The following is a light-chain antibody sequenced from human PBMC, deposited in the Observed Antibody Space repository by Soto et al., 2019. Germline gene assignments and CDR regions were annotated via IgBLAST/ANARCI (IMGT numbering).Light chain of an antibody. Sequence: IQLTQSPPSLSASVGDRVTITCRASQDIAIYLAWYQQKPGEAPKLLIHAASTLHGGVPSRFSGSGSGTDFTLTITSLQSEDFAVYYCQQYNNWPPGITFGGGTKVEIK. J-gene: IGKJ4*01. CDR1: QDIAIY. CDR2: AAS. V-gene: IGKV1-9*01. CDR3: QQYNNWPPGIT.